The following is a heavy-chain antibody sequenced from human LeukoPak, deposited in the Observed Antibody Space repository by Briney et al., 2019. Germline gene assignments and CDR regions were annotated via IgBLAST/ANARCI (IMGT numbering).Heavy chain of an antibody. V-gene: IGHV1-2*02. CDR3: ALIAVAGSPTFDY. D-gene: IGHD6-19*01. Sequence: ASVKVSCKASGYTFTGYYMHWVRQAPGQGLEWMGWINPNSGGTNYAQKFQGRVTMTRDTSISTTYMELSRLRSDDTAAYYCALIAVAGSPTFDYWGQGTLVTVSS. J-gene: IGHJ4*02. CDR1: GYTFTGYY. CDR2: INPNSGGT.